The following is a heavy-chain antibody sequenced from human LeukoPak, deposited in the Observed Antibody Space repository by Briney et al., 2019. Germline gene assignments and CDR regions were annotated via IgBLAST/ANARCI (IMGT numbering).Heavy chain of an antibody. CDR3: ARDRNSGSSLDI. V-gene: IGHV1-2*02. J-gene: IGHJ3*02. Sequence: ASVTVSCTASGYTFTGYYIHWMRQAPGQGLEWMGWIYPYSGDTNYAQNFQGRVTMTRDTSISTAYMELSSLKSDDTAVYYCARDRNSGSSLDIWGQGTMLTVSS. D-gene: IGHD6-6*01. CDR1: GYTFTGYY. CDR2: IYPYSGDT.